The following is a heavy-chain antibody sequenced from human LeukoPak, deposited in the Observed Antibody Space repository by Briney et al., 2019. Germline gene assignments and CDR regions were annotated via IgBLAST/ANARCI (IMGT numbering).Heavy chain of an antibody. Sequence: PGGSLRLSCTASGFSFVDYAMSWVRQAPGKGLEWVSSISGGGDRINYADSVKGRFTISRDNSRNTLYLQMNNLGAEDTAVYYCAKNPLLAGTIYFDYWGQGTLVTVSS. J-gene: IGHJ4*02. V-gene: IGHV3-23*01. D-gene: IGHD6-19*01. CDR1: GFSFVDYA. CDR2: ISGGGDRI. CDR3: AKNPLLAGTIYFDY.